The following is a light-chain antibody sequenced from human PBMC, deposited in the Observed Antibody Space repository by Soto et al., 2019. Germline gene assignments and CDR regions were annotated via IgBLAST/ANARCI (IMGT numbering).Light chain of an antibody. J-gene: IGKJ2*01. CDR2: GAS. V-gene: IGKV3-20*01. CDR3: QQYGGSPPYT. CDR1: QSISSSY. Sequence: VLTQSPGTLSLSPGERASISCRASQSISSSYLAWYQHKPGQAPRLLIYGASSRATGIPHRFSGSGSGTDFTLTFSRLEPEDCGVYYCQQYGGSPPYTFGQGTRLEIK.